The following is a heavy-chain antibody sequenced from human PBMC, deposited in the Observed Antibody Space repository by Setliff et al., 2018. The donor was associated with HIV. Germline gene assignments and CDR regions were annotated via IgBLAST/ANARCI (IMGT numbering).Heavy chain of an antibody. CDR2: IYYSGST. CDR3: ARVVPAKNYYDSSPYFDY. Sequence: PSETLYLTCTVSGGSISSYYWSWIRQPPGKGLEWIGYIYYSGSTNYNPSLKSRVTISVDTSKNQFSLKLSSVTAADTAVYYCARVVPAKNYYDSSPYFDYWGQGTLVTVSS. D-gene: IGHD3-22*01. V-gene: IGHV4-59*01. J-gene: IGHJ4*02. CDR1: GGSISSYY.